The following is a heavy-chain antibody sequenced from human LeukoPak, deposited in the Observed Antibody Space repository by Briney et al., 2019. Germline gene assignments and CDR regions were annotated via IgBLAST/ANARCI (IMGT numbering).Heavy chain of an antibody. D-gene: IGHD3-9*01. V-gene: IGHV3-30*02. CDR1: GFTFSSYD. Sequence: PGGSLRLSCAASGFTFSSYDMHWVRQAPGKWLEWVAFIRYDGSNKYYADSVKGRFTISGDNSKNTLYLQMNSLRAEDTAVYYCAKDGFPFDILTGYYGQFDYWGQGTLVTVSS. J-gene: IGHJ4*02. CDR2: IRYDGSNK. CDR3: AKDGFPFDILTGYYGQFDY.